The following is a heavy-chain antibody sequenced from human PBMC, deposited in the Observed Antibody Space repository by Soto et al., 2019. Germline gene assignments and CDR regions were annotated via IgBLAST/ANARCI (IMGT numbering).Heavy chain of an antibody. D-gene: IGHD6-13*01. CDR2: ISGSGGST. Sequence: GGSLRLSCAASGFTFSCYAMSWVRQAPGKGLEWVSAISGSGGSTYYADSVKGRFTISRDNSKNTLYLQMNSLRAEDTAVYYCAKDRLAAAIQDYYYYGMDVWGQGTTVTVSS. J-gene: IGHJ6*02. CDR1: GFTFSCYA. V-gene: IGHV3-23*01. CDR3: AKDRLAAAIQDYYYYGMDV.